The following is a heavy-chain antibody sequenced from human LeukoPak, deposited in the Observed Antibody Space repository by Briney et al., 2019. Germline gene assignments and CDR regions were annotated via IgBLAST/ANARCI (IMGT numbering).Heavy chain of an antibody. D-gene: IGHD5-24*01. V-gene: IGHV1-18*01. CDR3: ARVARHGYNFGGNYMDV. Sequence: ASVKVSCKASGYTFTNCGITWVRQAPGQGLEWMGWISAYIGNTNYAQKLQGRVTMTTDTSTSTAYMELRSLRSDDTAVYYCARVARHGYNFGGNYMDVWGKGTTVTISS. J-gene: IGHJ6*03. CDR1: GYTFTNCG. CDR2: ISAYIGNT.